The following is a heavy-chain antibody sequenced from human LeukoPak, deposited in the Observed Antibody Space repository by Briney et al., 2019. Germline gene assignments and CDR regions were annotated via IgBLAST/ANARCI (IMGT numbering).Heavy chain of an antibody. Sequence: GGSLRLSCAASGFIFSTYWMSWVRQAPGKGLEWVANIKQDGSENYYVDSVKGRFTISRDNAKNSLHLQMNSLRAEDTAVYYCTLAAAQPFDYWGQGTLVTVSS. CDR1: GFIFSTYW. D-gene: IGHD6-13*01. CDR2: IKQDGSEN. V-gene: IGHV3-7*03. J-gene: IGHJ4*02. CDR3: TLAAAQPFDY.